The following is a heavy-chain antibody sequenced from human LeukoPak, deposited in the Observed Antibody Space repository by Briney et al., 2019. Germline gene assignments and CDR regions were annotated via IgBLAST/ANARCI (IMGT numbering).Heavy chain of an antibody. CDR2: ISVNVVST. CDR3: ASMPSTEIYYFYHMDV. V-gene: IGHV3-23*01. CDR1: RFTFSSYT. J-gene: IGHJ6*03. Sequence: GRSLRLSCAHSRFTFSSYTMNSARQAPGKGLGWVSGISVNVVSTYYADSVKGRFTISRDNSKNTLYLHMDRLGTEDTAVYYCASMPSTEIYYFYHMDVWGKGTTVTVSS. D-gene: IGHD2-2*01.